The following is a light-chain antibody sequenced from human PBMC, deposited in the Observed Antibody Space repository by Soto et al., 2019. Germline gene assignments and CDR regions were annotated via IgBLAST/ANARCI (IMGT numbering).Light chain of an antibody. CDR2: CAS. J-gene: IGKJ4*01. CDR3: QQYNTWPRT. CDR1: HSVSTN. V-gene: IGKV3-15*01. Sequence: EILVTQLPATVSVPSRESATLSCRASHSVSTNFAWYQQRPGQAHILVFYCASLRATAVPDRFTASGSGTEVXLTISSLQSEDFAVYYCQQYNTWPRTFGRGTKV.